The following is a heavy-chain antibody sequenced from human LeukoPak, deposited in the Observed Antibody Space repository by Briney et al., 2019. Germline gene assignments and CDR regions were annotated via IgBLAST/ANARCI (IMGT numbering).Heavy chain of an antibody. Sequence: SETLSLTCTVSGGSISSSSYYWGWIRQPPGKGLEWIGSIYYSGSTYYNPSLKSRVTISVDTSRNQFSLKLSSVTAADTAVYYCARERGYDILDAFDIWGQGTMVTVSS. V-gene: IGHV4-39*02. D-gene: IGHD3-9*01. CDR3: ARERGYDILDAFDI. CDR1: GGSISSSSYY. CDR2: IYYSGST. J-gene: IGHJ3*02.